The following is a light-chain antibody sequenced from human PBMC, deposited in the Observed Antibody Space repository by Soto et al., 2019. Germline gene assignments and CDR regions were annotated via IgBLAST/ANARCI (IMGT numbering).Light chain of an antibody. CDR3: QQYGSSFWT. CDR2: GAS. V-gene: IGKV3-20*01. J-gene: IGKJ1*01. Sequence: EIVLTQSPGTLSLSAGERATLSCRASQSVSNNYLAWYQQKPGQAPRLLIYGASNRATGIPARFSGSGSGTDFTLTISRLEPEDFAVYYCQQYGSSFWTFGQGTKVDIK. CDR1: QSVSNNY.